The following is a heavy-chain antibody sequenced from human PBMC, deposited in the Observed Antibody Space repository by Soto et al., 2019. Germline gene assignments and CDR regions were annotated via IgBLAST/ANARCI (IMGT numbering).Heavy chain of an antibody. J-gene: IGHJ4*02. CDR1: GFTFSSYA. Sequence: PGGSLRLSCAASGFTFSSYAMSWVRQAPGKRLEWVSTLSGSGGTTCYADSVKGRFTISRDNSKNTLSLQMNSLRVEDTAVYYCAKLASSSWLYYFDSWGQGTLVTVSS. D-gene: IGHD6-13*01. V-gene: IGHV3-23*01. CDR3: AKLASSSWLYYFDS. CDR2: LSGSGGTT.